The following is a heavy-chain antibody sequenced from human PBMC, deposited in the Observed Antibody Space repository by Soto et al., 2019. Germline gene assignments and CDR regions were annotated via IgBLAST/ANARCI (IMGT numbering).Heavy chain of an antibody. CDR2: IYYSGST. CDR1: GGSISSYY. J-gene: IGHJ4*02. V-gene: IGHV4-59*01. CDR3: ARWSEAVGVYCDY. Sequence: QVQLQESGPGLVKPSETLSLTCTVSGGSISSYYWSWIRQPPGKGLEWIGYIYYSGSTNYNPSLKSRVTISVDTSKNQFSLKLSSVTAADTAVYYCARWSEAVGVYCDYWGQGTLVTVSS. D-gene: IGHD3-22*01.